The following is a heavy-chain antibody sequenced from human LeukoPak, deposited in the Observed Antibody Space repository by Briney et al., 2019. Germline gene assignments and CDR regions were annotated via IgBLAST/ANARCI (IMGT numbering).Heavy chain of an antibody. J-gene: IGHJ4*02. D-gene: IGHD1-26*01. V-gene: IGHV1-2*06. CDR2: INPNNGAT. CDR3: TRESGSYHGNDY. CDR1: EYIFTGYY. Sequence: ASVKVSCKASEYIFTGYYMHWVRQAPGQGLEWMGRINPNNGATNYAQKFQGRVTITGDTSINTAYMELSSLRSDDTAVYYCTRESGSYHGNDYWGQGTLVTVSS.